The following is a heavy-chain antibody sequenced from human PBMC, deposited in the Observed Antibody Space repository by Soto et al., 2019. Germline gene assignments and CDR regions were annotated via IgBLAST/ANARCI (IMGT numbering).Heavy chain of an antibody. CDR3: ARDAQYFDGLFYFDY. CDR2: IRCDGSNK. J-gene: IGHJ4*02. Sequence: QVQLVESGGGVVQPGRSLRLSCAASGFTFSSYGMHWVRQSPGKGLEWVAVIRCDGSNKYYADSVKGRFTISRDNSKNTRYLQMNSLRAEDTAVYYCARDAQYFDGLFYFDYWGQGTLVTVSS. V-gene: IGHV3-33*01. CDR1: GFTFSSYG. D-gene: IGHD3-9*01.